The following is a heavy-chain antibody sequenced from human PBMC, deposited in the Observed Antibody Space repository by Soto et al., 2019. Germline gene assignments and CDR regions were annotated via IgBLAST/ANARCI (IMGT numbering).Heavy chain of an antibody. CDR1: GFSFSSYS. J-gene: IGHJ6*02. D-gene: IGHD6-19*01. CDR3: ARGSIALAGTFYYYGMHV. Sequence: AVGSLTLPCAASGFSFSSYSMNWVRQAPGKGLEWVSYISSSSSTIYYADSVKGRFTISRDNAKNSLYLQMNSLRAEDTAVYYCARGSIALAGTFYYYGMHVWGHGTTLTVS. CDR2: ISSSSSTI. V-gene: IGHV3-48*01.